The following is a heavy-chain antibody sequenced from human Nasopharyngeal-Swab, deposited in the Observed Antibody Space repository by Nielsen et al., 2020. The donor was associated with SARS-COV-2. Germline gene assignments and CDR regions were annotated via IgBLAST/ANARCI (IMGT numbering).Heavy chain of an antibody. J-gene: IGHJ6*02. Sequence: WIRQPPGKGLEWIGEIYHSGSTNYNPSLKSRVTISVDKSKNQFSLKLSSVTAADTAVYYCARAQRGTVTIYCYYGMDVWGQGTTVTVSS. CDR2: IYHSGST. D-gene: IGHD4-17*01. CDR3: ARAQRGTVTIYCYYGMDV. V-gene: IGHV4-4*02.